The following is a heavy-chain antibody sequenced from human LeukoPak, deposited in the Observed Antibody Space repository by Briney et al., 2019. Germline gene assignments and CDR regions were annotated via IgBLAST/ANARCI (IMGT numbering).Heavy chain of an antibody. V-gene: IGHV3-21*01. Sequence: PGGSLRLSCAASGFTFSSYSMNWVRQAPGKGLEWVSSITSRSNIYYAESLKGQFTISRDNAKNSLYLQMNSLRAEDTAVYYCARARAGDTRDFEYWGQGTLVTVSS. CDR2: ITSRSNI. D-gene: IGHD2-2*01. J-gene: IGHJ4*02. CDR1: GFTFSSYS. CDR3: ARARAGDTRDFEY.